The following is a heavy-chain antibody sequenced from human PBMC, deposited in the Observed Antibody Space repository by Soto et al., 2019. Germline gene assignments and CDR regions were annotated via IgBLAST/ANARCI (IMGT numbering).Heavy chain of an antibody. J-gene: IGHJ6*02. CDR1: GYSFTSYW. D-gene: IGHD2-8*01. Sequence: GESLKISCKGSGYSFTSYWIGWVRQMPGKGLEWMGIICPGDSDTRYSPSFQGQVTISADKSISTAYLQWSSLKASDTAMYYCARPGGTNGYYYYYGMDVWGQGTTVTVSS. V-gene: IGHV5-51*01. CDR2: ICPGDSDT. CDR3: ARPGGTNGYYYYYGMDV.